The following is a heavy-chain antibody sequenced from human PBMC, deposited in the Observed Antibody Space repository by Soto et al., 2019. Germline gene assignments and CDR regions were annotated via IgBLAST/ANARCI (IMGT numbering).Heavy chain of an antibody. CDR3: ARSKAGNYYYYYGMDV. V-gene: IGHV1-69*13. J-gene: IGHJ6*02. Sequence: GASVKVSCKASGGTFSSYAISWVRQAPGQGLEWMGGIIPIFGTANYAQKFQGRVTITADESTSTAYMELSSLRSEDTAVYYCARSKAGNYYYYYGMDVWGQGTTVTVSS. D-gene: IGHD3-10*01. CDR1: GGTFSSYA. CDR2: IIPIFGTA.